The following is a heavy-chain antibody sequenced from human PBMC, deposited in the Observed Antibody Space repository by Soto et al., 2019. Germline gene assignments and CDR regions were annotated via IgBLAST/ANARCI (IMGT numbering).Heavy chain of an antibody. J-gene: IGHJ4*02. Sequence: QVQLVQSGAEVKKPGSSVKVSCKASGGIFSSYAISWLRQAPGQGLEWMGAVIPILGQAYYAQNFQDRVTITAHESTRTAYMDLISLRSDDTGVYFCARVGGVGAPPGADYWGQGTLVTVSS. D-gene: IGHD1-26*01. CDR1: GGIFSSYA. CDR2: VIPILGQA. V-gene: IGHV1-69*01. CDR3: ARVGGVGAPPGADY.